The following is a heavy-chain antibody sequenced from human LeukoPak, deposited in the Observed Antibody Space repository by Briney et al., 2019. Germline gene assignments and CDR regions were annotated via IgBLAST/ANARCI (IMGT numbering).Heavy chain of an antibody. D-gene: IGHD3-22*01. J-gene: IGHJ4*02. V-gene: IGHV3-23*01. CDR2: ISDSGGST. Sequence: PGGSLRLSCAASGFTFSSYAMSWVRQAPGKGLEWVSAISDSGGSTYYADSVKGRFTISRDNSKNTLYLQMNSLRAEDTAVYYCARYYDSSGYYKTLDYWGQGTLVTVSS. CDR3: ARYYDSSGYYKTLDY. CDR1: GFTFSSYA.